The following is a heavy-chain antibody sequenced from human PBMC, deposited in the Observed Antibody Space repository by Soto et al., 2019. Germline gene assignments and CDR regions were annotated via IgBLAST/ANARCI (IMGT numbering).Heavy chain of an antibody. D-gene: IGHD3-10*01. CDR3: PRESREFSSSGGLDV. CDR1: GGSVNSDNYY. Sequence: QVPLQESGPGLVKPSETLSLTCTVYGGSVNSDNYYWTWIRQPPGKRLEWIGSLYYSGSTNYNPSLKGRGTISVDTSKSQFSLKLSSVTAADTAVYFCPRESREFSSSGGLDVWGQWTTVTVSS. J-gene: IGHJ6*02. V-gene: IGHV4-61*01. CDR2: LYYSGST.